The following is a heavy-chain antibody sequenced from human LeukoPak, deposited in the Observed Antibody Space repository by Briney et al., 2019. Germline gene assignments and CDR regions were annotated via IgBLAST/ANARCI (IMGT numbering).Heavy chain of an antibody. CDR2: ISSSSSYI. J-gene: IGHJ4*02. V-gene: IGHV3-21*01. CDR3: ARDFISILRDTLDY. CDR1: GSTFSSYS. Sequence: GGSLRLSCAASGSTFSSYSMNWVRQAPGKGLEWVSSISSSSSYIYYADSVKGRFTISRDNAKNSLYLQMNSLRAEDTAVYYCARDFISILRDTLDYWGQGTLVTVSS. D-gene: IGHD3-16*02.